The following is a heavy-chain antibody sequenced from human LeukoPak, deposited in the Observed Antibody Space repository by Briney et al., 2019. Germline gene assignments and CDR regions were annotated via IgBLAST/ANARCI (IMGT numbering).Heavy chain of an antibody. J-gene: IGHJ5*02. V-gene: IGHV3-7*01. D-gene: IGHD7-27*01. CDR2: INGESEK. Sequence: GGSLRLSCAASGFTFSSYWMSWVRQAPGKGLECVANINGESEKRYVDSVKGRFTISRDNAKNSLYPRMNSLRPEDTALYYCARGRAGAQNWVALDPWGQGTLVTVSS. CDR1: GFTFSSYW. CDR3: ARGRAGAQNWVALDP.